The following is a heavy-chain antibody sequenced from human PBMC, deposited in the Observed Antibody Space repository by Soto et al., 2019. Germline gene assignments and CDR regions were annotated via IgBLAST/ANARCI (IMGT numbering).Heavy chain of an antibody. V-gene: IGHV1-18*01. J-gene: IGHJ4*02. CDR2: ISAYNGNT. CDR1: GYTFTSSG. Sequence: QVQLVQSGAEVKKPGASVKVSCKTSGYTFTSSGISWVRQAPGQGLEWMGWISAYNGNTDYAQKFQGRVIMTTDTSTSTAYMELRSLRSDDTAVSYCARVMTYCTSRRCHDYWGQGTLVAVSS. CDR3: ARVMTYCTSRRCHDY. D-gene: IGHD2-8*01.